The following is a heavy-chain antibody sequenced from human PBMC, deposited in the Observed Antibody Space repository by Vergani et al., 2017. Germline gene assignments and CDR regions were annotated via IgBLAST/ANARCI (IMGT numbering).Heavy chain of an antibody. CDR1: GVSIKSRSYY. CDR3: ARGTPFGMFDS. D-gene: IGHD1-7*01. J-gene: IGHJ4*02. CDR2: IYDNGNT. V-gene: IGHV4-39*01. Sequence: QLQLQESGPGLVKPSETLSLTCAVSGVSIKSRSYYWGWIRQSPGKGLEWIGSIYDNGNTYYNPSLKSRVAISVDTSKNQVSLNLGSVTAADTAVYFCARGTPFGMFDSWGRGILVSVSS.